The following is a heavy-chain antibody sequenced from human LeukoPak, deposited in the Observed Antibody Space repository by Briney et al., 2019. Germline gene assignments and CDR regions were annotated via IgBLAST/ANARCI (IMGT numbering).Heavy chain of an antibody. Sequence: SVKVPCKASGGTFSSYAISWVRQAPGQGLEWMGGIIPIFGTANYAQKFQGRVTITTDESTSTAYMELSSLRSEDTAVYYCAREVSDCSGGSCDWFDPWGQGTLVTVSS. CDR2: IIPIFGTA. J-gene: IGHJ5*02. D-gene: IGHD2-15*01. CDR1: GGTFSSYA. CDR3: AREVSDCSGGSCDWFDP. V-gene: IGHV1-69*05.